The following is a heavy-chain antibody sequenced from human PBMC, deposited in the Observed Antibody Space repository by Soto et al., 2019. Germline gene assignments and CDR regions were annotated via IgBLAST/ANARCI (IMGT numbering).Heavy chain of an antibody. V-gene: IGHV3-9*01. D-gene: IGHD4-17*01. Sequence: PGGSLRPSCEVSGFRFDDYGMHWVRQAPGKGLEWIAGISRDSRSISYGASMKGRFTISRDNAKNSLYLQLNSLRADDTAFYYCVKDALTTVAYYFDYWGQGALVTVSS. CDR1: GFRFDDYG. CDR3: VKDALTTVAYYFDY. J-gene: IGHJ4*02. CDR2: ISRDSRSI.